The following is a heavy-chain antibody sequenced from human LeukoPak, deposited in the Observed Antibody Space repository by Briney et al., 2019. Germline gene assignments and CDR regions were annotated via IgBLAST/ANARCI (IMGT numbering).Heavy chain of an antibody. V-gene: IGHV4-34*01. Sequence: SETLSLTCAVYGGSFSGYYWSWIRQPPGKGLEWIGEINHSGSTNYNPSLKSRVTISVDTSKNQFSLKLSSVTAADTAVYYCARTAQWLQSGGLYYWGQGTLVTVSS. D-gene: IGHD2-15*01. CDR1: GGSFSGYY. J-gene: IGHJ4*02. CDR2: INHSGST. CDR3: ARTAQWLQSGGLYY.